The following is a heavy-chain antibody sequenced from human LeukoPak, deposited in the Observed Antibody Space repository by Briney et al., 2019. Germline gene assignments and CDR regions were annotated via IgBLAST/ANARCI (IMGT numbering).Heavy chain of an antibody. Sequence: WVRQPPGKGLEWIGSIYYSGSTYYNPSLKSRVTISVDTSKNQFSLKLSSVTAADTAVYYCASYYFFPFDYWGQGTLVTVSS. D-gene: IGHD3-3*01. J-gene: IGHJ4*02. CDR3: ASYYFFPFDY. CDR2: IYYSGST. V-gene: IGHV4-39*01.